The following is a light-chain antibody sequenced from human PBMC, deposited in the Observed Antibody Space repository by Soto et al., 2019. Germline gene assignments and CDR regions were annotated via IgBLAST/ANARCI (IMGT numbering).Light chain of an antibody. Sequence: IVMTPSPLSLPVTPAEPSSISCRSSHNLLHSNGYNYLDWYLQKPGQSPQLLIYLGSNRASGVPDRFSGSASGTDFTLKISRVEAEDVGVYYCMQALQSSITFGQGTRLEIK. CDR1: HNLLHSNGYNY. J-gene: IGKJ5*01. V-gene: IGKV2-28*01. CDR2: LGS. CDR3: MQALQSSIT.